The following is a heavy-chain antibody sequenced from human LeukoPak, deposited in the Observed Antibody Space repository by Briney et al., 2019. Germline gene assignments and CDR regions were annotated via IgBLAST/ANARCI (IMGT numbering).Heavy chain of an antibody. V-gene: IGHV1-18*01. Sequence: GASVKVSCKASGYTFTSYAIHWVRQAPGQGLEWMGWISAYNDNTDYAQKLQGRVTMTTDTSTSTAYMELRSLTSDDTAVYYCAREMRIAGAATGHYWHFDLWGRGTLVTVSS. CDR3: AREMRIAGAATGHYWHFDL. CDR2: ISAYNDNT. J-gene: IGHJ2*01. D-gene: IGHD6-19*01. CDR1: GYTFTSYA.